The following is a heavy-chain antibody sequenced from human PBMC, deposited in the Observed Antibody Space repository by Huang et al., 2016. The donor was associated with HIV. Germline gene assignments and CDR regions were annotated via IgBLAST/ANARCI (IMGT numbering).Heavy chain of an antibody. D-gene: IGHD6-13*01. CDR1: GGSVSGHY. V-gene: IGHV4-34*01. Sequence: QVQLQQWGAGLLKPSETLSLTCAVYGGSVSGHYWSWIRQPPGKGLEWIAEINDNGDPNYNPSRKSRVTISVHTSRNQFSLKLNSVTAADAAVYYCARASWYEPRSWYFGLWGRGTLVTVSS. CDR2: INDNGDP. CDR3: ARASWYEPRSWYFGL. J-gene: IGHJ2*01.